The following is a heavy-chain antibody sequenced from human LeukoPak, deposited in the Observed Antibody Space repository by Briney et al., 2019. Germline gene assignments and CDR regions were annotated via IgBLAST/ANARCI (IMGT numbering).Heavy chain of an antibody. Sequence: PGRSLRLSCAASGFTFSSYAMHWVRQAPGKGLEWVALISYGGGNTYYADSVKGRFTISRDNSKNTLDLQLNSLRVEDTAVYYCARDSTYYYGSGSSGPHYFDYWGQGTLVTVSS. CDR3: ARDSTYYYGSGSSGPHYFDY. CDR2: ISYGGGNT. J-gene: IGHJ4*02. D-gene: IGHD3-10*01. V-gene: IGHV3-30*01. CDR1: GFTFSSYA.